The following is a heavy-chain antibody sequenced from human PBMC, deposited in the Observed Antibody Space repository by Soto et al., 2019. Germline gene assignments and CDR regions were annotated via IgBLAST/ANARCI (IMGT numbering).Heavy chain of an antibody. Sequence: GGSLRLSCAASGFTFSSYGMHWVRQAPGKGLEWVAVIWYDGSNKYYADSVKGRFTISRDNSKNTLYLQMNSLRAEDTAVYYCATSKKGSSSWYAFYYYYGMDVWGQGTTVTVSS. CDR2: IWYDGSNK. CDR3: ATSKKGSSSWYAFYYYYGMDV. V-gene: IGHV3-33*01. J-gene: IGHJ6*02. CDR1: GFTFSSYG. D-gene: IGHD6-13*01.